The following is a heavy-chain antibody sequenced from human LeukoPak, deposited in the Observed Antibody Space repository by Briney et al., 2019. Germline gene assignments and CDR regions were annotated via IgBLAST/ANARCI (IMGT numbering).Heavy chain of an antibody. Sequence: PSETLSLTCSVSGGSISSYYWSWIRQPPGKGLEWIGYIYYSGSTNYNPSLKSRVTISVDTSKNQFSLKLSSVTAADTTVYYCARILNSGSYYDLDYWGQGTLVTVSS. V-gene: IGHV4-59*01. J-gene: IGHJ4*02. CDR2: IYYSGST. CDR3: ARILNSGSYYDLDY. D-gene: IGHD1-26*01. CDR1: GGSISSYY.